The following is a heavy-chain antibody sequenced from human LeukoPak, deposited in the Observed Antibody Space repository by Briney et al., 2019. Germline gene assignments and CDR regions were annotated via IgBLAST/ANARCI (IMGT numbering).Heavy chain of an antibody. V-gene: IGHV4-39*01. CDR3: ARQGVSQRNSGPGSYYKHFDY. CDR2: IYYSGST. CDR1: GGSISSSSYY. J-gene: IGHJ4*02. D-gene: IGHD3-10*01. Sequence: SETLSLTCTVSGGSISSSSYYWGWIRQPPGKGLEWIGSIYYSGSTYYNPSLKSRVTISVDTSKNQFSLKLSSVTAAATAVYYWARQGVSQRNSGPGSYYKHFDYWGPGTLVTVSP.